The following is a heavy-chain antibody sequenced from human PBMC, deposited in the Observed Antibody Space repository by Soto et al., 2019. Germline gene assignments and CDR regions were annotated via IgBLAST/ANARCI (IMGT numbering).Heavy chain of an antibody. CDR2: ISYDGSNE. Sequence: GSLRLSCAASGFTFSTFPMHWVRQAPGKGLEWVALISYDGSNEYYADSVKGRFTISRDNSKNTLYLQMNSLRAEDTALYYCARDGGLVRGFYDWYFDLWGRGALVTVSS. CDR1: GFTFSTFP. CDR3: ARDGGLVRGFYDWYFDL. D-gene: IGHD3-10*01. V-gene: IGHV3-30-3*01. J-gene: IGHJ2*01.